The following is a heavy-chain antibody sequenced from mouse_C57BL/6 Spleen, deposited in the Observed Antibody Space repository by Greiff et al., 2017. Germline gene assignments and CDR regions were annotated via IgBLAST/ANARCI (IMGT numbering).Heavy chain of an antibody. J-gene: IGHJ2*01. D-gene: IGHD1-1*01. CDR2: IYPGSGNT. Sequence: QVQLQQSGAELVRPGASVKLSCKASGYTFPDYYINWVKQRPGQGLEWIARIYPGSGNTYYNEKFKGKATLTAEKSSSTAYMQLSSLTSEDSAVYFCARCYYGSSYFDYWGQGTTLTVSS. V-gene: IGHV1-76*01. CDR3: ARCYYGSSYFDY. CDR1: GYTFPDYY.